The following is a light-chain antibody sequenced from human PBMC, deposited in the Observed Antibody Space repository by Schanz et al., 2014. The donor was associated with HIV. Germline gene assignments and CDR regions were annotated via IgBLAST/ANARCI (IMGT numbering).Light chain of an antibody. CDR2: WAS. CDR1: QTVLYSSNNQNY. CDR3: QQYYSTPPYT. J-gene: IGKJ2*01. V-gene: IGKV4-1*01. Sequence: IVMTQSPDSLAVSLGERAAIHCKSSQTVLYSSNNQNYLAWYQQKPGQPPKLLIYWASIRESGVPDRFSGSGSGTHFTLTISSLQAEDAAVYYCQQYYSTPPYTFGQGTKLEIK.